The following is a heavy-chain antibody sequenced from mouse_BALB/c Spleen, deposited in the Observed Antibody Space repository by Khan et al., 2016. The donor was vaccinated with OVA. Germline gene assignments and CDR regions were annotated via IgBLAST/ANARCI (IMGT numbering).Heavy chain of an antibody. V-gene: IGHV3-8*02. J-gene: IGHJ3*01. CDR3: ARYDYDYDGAFAY. Sequence: MQLEESGPSLVTPSQTLSLTCSVTGASITSGYWNWIRKFPGNKLEYMGYISYSGSTYYNPSLTSRISITRDTSKNQYYLQLNSVTTEDTATYYGARYDYDYDGAFAYWGQGTLVTVSA. D-gene: IGHD2-4*01. CDR1: GASITSGY. CDR2: ISYSGST.